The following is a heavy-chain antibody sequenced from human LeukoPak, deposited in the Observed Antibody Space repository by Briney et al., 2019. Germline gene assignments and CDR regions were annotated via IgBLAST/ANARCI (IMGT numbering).Heavy chain of an antibody. CDR2: INPNSGGT. V-gene: IGHV1-2*02. Sequence: ASVKVSCKASGYTFTGYYMHWVRQAPGQGLEWMGWINPNSGGTNYAQKFQGRVTMTRDTSISTAYMELSRLRSDDTAVYYCARGEIYYDSSGPDYWGQGTLVTVSS. CDR1: GYTFTGYY. J-gene: IGHJ4*02. CDR3: ARGEIYYDSSGPDY. D-gene: IGHD3-22*01.